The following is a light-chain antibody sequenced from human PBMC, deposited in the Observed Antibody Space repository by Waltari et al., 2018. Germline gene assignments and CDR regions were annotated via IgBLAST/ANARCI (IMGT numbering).Light chain of an antibody. CDR3: QQYYSNLFT. CDR2: SAS. Sequence: DIQMTQSPSSLSASVGYSVTITCRASQGISNSLAWYQQKVGKAPKLLLYSASTLESGVPSRFSGGGSGADYTLTISSLQPEDFATYYCQQYYSNLFTFGPGTKVDIK. V-gene: IGKV1-NL1*01. J-gene: IGKJ3*01. CDR1: QGISNS.